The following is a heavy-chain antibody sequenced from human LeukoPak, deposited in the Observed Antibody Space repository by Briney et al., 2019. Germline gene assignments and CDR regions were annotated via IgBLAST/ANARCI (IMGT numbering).Heavy chain of an antibody. V-gene: IGHV3-23*01. CDR2: FSGSGGHT. Sequence: GGSLRLSCAASGFTFSSYAMSWVRQAPGKGLEWVSAFSGSGGHTYYADSVKGRFTISRDNSKNTLYLQMNSLRAEDTAIYYCAKGMDSSGWYSYYFDYWGQGTLVTVSS. CDR1: GFTFSSYA. CDR3: AKGMDSSGWYSYYFDY. D-gene: IGHD6-19*01. J-gene: IGHJ4*02.